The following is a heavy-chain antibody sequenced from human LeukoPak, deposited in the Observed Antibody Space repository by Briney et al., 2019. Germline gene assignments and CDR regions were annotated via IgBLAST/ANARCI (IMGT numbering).Heavy chain of an antibody. J-gene: IGHJ4*02. V-gene: IGHV1-2*02. CDR2: INPNSGGT. CDR1: GYTFTGYY. D-gene: IGHD3-9*01. CDR3: ARVKRYFASLDY. Sequence: ASVKVSCKASGYTFTGYYMHWVRQAPGQGLEWMGWINPNSGGTNYAQKFQGRVTMTRDTSISTAYMELSSLRSEDTAVYYCARVKRYFASLDYWGQGTLVTVSS.